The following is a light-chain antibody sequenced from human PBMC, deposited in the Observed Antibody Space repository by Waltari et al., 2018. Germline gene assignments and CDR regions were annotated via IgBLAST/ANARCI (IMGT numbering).Light chain of an antibody. J-gene: IGLJ1*01. CDR2: DTN. CDR3: LLSYSGTRV. V-gene: IGLV7-46*01. Sequence: QAVVTQEPSLTVSPGGTVTLTCGSNTGAVTSTHYSYWFQQKPGQAPRTLIYDTNRGHSETPARFSGSLLGDKAALTRSGAQPEDEADYYGLLSYSGTRVFGTGTKVTVL. CDR1: TGAVTSTHY.